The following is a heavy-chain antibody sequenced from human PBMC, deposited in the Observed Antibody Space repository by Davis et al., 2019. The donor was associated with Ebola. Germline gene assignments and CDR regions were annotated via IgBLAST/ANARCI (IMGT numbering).Heavy chain of an antibody. J-gene: IGHJ4*02. D-gene: IGHD3-16*02. V-gene: IGHV3-30*18. CDR3: AKDREITFGGLIGLFDY. CDR2: ISYDGSNK. CDR1: GFTFSSYG. Sequence: PGGSLRLSCAAPGFTFSSYGMHWVRQAPGKGLEWVAVISYDGSNKYYADSVKGRFTFSRDNSKNTLYLQMNSLRAEDTAVYYCAKDREITFGGLIGLFDYWGQGTLVTVST.